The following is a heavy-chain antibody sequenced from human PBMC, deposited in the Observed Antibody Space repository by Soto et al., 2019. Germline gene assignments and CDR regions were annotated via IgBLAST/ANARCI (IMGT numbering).Heavy chain of an antibody. Sequence: SETLSLTCTVSGDSISSSSYYWSWIRQPPGKGLEWIGSIYYTGNTDYNPSLKSRVTISVDTSQNQFSLQLNSVTPEDTAVYYCARDSTSSADFDCWGQGTLVTVSS. J-gene: IGHJ4*02. D-gene: IGHD6-25*01. V-gene: IGHV4-39*07. CDR1: GDSISSSSYY. CDR2: IYYTGNT. CDR3: ARDSTSSADFDC.